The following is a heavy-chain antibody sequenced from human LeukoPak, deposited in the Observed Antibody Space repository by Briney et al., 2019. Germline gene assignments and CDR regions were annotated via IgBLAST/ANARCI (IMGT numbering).Heavy chain of an antibody. CDR2: IIPILGIA. CDR3: ARDWIAAAGNSGGDDY. J-gene: IGHJ4*02. Sequence: SVKVSCKASGGTFSSYAISWVRQAPGQGLEWMGRIIPILGIANYAQKFQGRVTITADKSTSTAYMELSSLRSEDTAVYYCARDWIAAAGNSGGDDYWGQGTLVTVSS. V-gene: IGHV1-69*04. CDR1: GGTFSSYA. D-gene: IGHD6-13*01.